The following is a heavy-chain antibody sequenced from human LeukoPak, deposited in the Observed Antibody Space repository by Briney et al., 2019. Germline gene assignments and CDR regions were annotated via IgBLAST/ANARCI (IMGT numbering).Heavy chain of an antibody. CDR1: GVSIRSYY. V-gene: IGHV4-4*07. CDR3: ARTVSFSTQYYFDY. Sequence: PSETLSLTCSVSGVSIRSYYWSWLRQPAGGGLEWIGLIYISGNTNYNPSLKSRVTMSLDTSKNQFSLNLNSVTAADTAVYHCARTVSFSTQYYFDYWGQGTLVTVSS. J-gene: IGHJ4*02. CDR2: IYISGNT. D-gene: IGHD2/OR15-2a*01.